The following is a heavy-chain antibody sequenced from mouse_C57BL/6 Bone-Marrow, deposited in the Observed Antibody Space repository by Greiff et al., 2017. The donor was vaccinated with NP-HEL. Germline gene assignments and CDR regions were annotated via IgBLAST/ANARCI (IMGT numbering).Heavy chain of an antibody. D-gene: IGHD1-1*01. CDR1: GFNITDDY. J-gene: IGHJ4*01. Sequence: EVQLQQSGAELVRPGASVKLSCTVSGFNITDDYMHWVKQRPEQGLEWIGWIDPETGDTEYASKFQGKATITADTSSNTAYLQLSSLTSEDTAVYYCTTGGSSPYAMDYWGQGTSVTVSS. CDR2: IDPETGDT. CDR3: TTGGSSPYAMDY. V-gene: IGHV14-4*01.